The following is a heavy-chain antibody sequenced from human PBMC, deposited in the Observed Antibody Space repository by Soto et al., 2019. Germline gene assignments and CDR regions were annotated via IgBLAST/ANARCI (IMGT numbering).Heavy chain of an antibody. CDR2: LNQGGNEK. CDR3: AKPKTGAAAGINWFDP. CDR1: GFTFTDYW. J-gene: IGHJ5*02. D-gene: IGHD6-13*01. V-gene: IGHV3-7*01. Sequence: GGSLRLSCAASGFTFTDYWMSWVRQAPGKGLEWVANLNQGGNEKNYLDSVRGRFTISRDNSKNTLYLQMNSLRAEDTAVYYCAKPKTGAAAGINWFDPWGQGTLVTVSS.